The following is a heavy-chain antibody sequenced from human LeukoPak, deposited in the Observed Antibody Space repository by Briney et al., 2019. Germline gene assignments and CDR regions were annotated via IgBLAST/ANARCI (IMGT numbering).Heavy chain of an antibody. CDR3: AKDQGSGRVEYYYYGMDV. D-gene: IGHD3-10*01. J-gene: IGHJ6*02. CDR2: ISGSGGST. Sequence: GGSLGLSCAASGFTFSSYAMSWVRQAPGKGLEWVSAISGSGGSTYYADSVKGRFTISRDNSKNTLYLQMNSLRAEDTAVYYCAKDQGSGRVEYYYYGMDVWGQGTTVTVSS. V-gene: IGHV3-23*01. CDR1: GFTFSSYA.